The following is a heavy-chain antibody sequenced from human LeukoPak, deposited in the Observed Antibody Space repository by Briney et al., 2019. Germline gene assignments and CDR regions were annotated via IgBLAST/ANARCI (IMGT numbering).Heavy chain of an antibody. J-gene: IGHJ5*02. CDR1: GGSISTSDYY. CDR2: IYYTGAT. D-gene: IGHD3-22*01. CDR3: ARGDSSGFPNWFDP. Sequence: SETLSLTCTVSGGSISTSDYYWGWIRQPPGKGLEWVGTIYYTGATYYNPSLKSRVTISVDRSKYQFSLNLTSVTAADTAVYYCARGDSSGFPNWFDPWGQGTLVTVSS. V-gene: IGHV4-39*07.